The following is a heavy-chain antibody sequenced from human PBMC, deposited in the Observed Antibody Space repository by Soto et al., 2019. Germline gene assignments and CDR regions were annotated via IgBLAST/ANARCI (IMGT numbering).Heavy chain of an antibody. D-gene: IGHD3-3*01. CDR1: GFTFSNYV. V-gene: IGHV3-23*01. Sequence: EVQLLESGGGLVQPGGSLRLSCAGSGFTFSNYVMSWVRQAPGKGLEWVSAISGSGDSTYYANSVKGRFTISRDNSKNTLYLQMNSLRAEDTAVYYCAKDTPQEWLLVFHYWGQGTLVTVSS. CDR3: AKDTPQEWLLVFHY. J-gene: IGHJ4*02. CDR2: ISGSGDST.